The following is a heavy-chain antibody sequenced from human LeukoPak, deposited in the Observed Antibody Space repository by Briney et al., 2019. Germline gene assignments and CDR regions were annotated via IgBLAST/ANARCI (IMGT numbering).Heavy chain of an antibody. D-gene: IGHD5-24*01. CDR2: IYYSGST. V-gene: IGHV4-39*07. J-gene: IGHJ4*02. CDR3: ARGFRWRRDGYRSGKNFDY. CDR1: GGSISSSSYY. Sequence: SETLSLTCTVSGGSISSSSYYWGWLRQPPGKGLEWIGSIYYSGSTYYNPSLKSRVTISVDTSKNQFSLKLSSVTAADTAVYYCARGFRWRRDGYRSGKNFDYWGQGTLVTVSS.